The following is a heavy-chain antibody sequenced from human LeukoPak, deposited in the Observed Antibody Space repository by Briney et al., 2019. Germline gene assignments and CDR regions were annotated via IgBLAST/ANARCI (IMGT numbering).Heavy chain of an antibody. J-gene: IGHJ6*03. CDR2: FDPEDGET. Sequence: APVKVSCKVSGYTLTELSMHWVRQAPGKGLEWMGGFDPEDGETIYAQKFQGRVTMTEDTSTDTAYMELSSLRSEDTAVYYCATVNPFIAAAGTFYYYYYMDVWGKGTTVTVSS. D-gene: IGHD6-13*01. CDR3: ATVNPFIAAAGTFYYYYYMDV. V-gene: IGHV1-24*01. CDR1: GYTLTELS.